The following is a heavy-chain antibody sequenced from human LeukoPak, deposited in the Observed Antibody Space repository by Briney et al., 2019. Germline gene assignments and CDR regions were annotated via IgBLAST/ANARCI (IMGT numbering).Heavy chain of an antibody. CDR3: ARDRRYCSGGSCYSGPEYFQH. J-gene: IGHJ1*01. CDR1: GSTVSSNY. Sequence: GGSLRLSCAASGSTVSSNYMSWVRQAPGKGLEWVSVIYSGGSTYYADSVKGRFTISRDNSKNTLYLQMNSLRAEDTAVYYCARDRRYCSGGSCYSGPEYFQHWGQGTLVTVSS. D-gene: IGHD2-15*01. V-gene: IGHV3-66*01. CDR2: IYSGGST.